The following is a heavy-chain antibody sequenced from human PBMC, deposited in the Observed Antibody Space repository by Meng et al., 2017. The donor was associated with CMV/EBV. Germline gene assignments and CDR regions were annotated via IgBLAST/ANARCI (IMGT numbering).Heavy chain of an antibody. CDR3: ARVKSAYDFWSGYYLDY. V-gene: IGHV3-48*04. J-gene: IGHJ4*02. D-gene: IGHD3-3*01. CDR2: ISSSSTI. CDR1: GFTFSSYS. Sequence: GGSLRLSCAASGFTFSSYSMNWVRQAPGKGLEWVSYISSSSTIYYADSVKGRFTISRDNAKNSLYLQMNSLRAEDTAVYYCARVKSAYDFWSGYYLDYWGQGTLVTVSS.